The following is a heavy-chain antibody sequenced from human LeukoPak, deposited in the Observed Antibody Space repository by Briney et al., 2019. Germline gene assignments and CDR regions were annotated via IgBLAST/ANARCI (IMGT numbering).Heavy chain of an antibody. CDR2: INSDGSST. CDR3: AREIVVGAGGFDY. Sequence: GGSLRLSCAASGFTFSSYWMHWVRQAPGKGLVWVSRINSDGSSTSYADSVKGRFTISGDNAKNTLYLQMNSLRAEDTAVYYCAREIVVGAGGFDYWGQGTLVTVSS. CDR1: GFTFSSYW. V-gene: IGHV3-74*01. D-gene: IGHD1-26*01. J-gene: IGHJ4*02.